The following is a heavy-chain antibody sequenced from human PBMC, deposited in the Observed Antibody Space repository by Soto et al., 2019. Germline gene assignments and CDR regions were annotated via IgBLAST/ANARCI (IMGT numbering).Heavy chain of an antibody. CDR1: GGSISSYY. J-gene: IGHJ5*02. V-gene: IGHV4-59*01. Sequence: SETLSLTCTVSGGSISSYYWSWIRQPPGKGLEWIGYIYYSGSTNYNPSLKSRVTISVDTSKNQFSLKLSSVTAADTAVYYCARDSVAMVRGVIRGNWFDPWGQGTLATVSS. CDR2: IYYSGST. CDR3: ARDSVAMVRGVIRGNWFDP. D-gene: IGHD3-10*01.